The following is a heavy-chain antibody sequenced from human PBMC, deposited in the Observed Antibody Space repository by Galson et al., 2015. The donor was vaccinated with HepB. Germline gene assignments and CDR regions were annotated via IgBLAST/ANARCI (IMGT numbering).Heavy chain of an antibody. CDR3: AKSNGYWSFDY. J-gene: IGHJ4*02. D-gene: IGHD3-22*01. Sequence: SETLSLTCTVAGAFIDGTTYYWGWIRQSPGKGLEWVGSIYFTGRVYDNPSLKSRLTISVDTSRNQFSLRLRSVTAADTAIYYCAKSNGYWSFDYWDQGTLVTVSS. CDR2: IYFTGRV. CDR1: GAFIDGTTYY. V-gene: IGHV4-39*01.